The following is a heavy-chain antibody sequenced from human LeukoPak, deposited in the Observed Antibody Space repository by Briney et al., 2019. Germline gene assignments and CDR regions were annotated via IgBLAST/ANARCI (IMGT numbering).Heavy chain of an antibody. J-gene: IGHJ4*02. CDR1: GFTFDDYA. V-gene: IGHV3-9*01. CDR3: AKASRGYSYGYFDY. Sequence: GGSLRLSCAASGFTFDDYAMHWVRQAPGKGLEWVSGISWNSGSIGYADSVKGRFTISRDNAKNSLYLQMNSLRAEDTALYYCAKASRGYSYGYFDYWGQGTLVTVSS. CDR2: ISWNSGSI. D-gene: IGHD5-18*01.